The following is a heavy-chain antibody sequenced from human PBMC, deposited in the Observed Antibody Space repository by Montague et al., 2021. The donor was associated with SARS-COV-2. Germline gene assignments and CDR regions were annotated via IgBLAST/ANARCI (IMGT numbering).Heavy chain of an antibody. CDR2: IYYSGST. Sequence: SETLSLTCAVYGGSFSDYHWSWIRQPPGKGLEWIGYIYYSGSTDYNPSLKSRVTISVDTSKNQFSLKLSSVTAADTAVYYCARRGQGTMVRGVIISAFDIWGQGTMVTVSS. V-gene: IGHV4-59*08. CDR1: GGSFSDYH. J-gene: IGHJ3*02. CDR3: ARRGQGTMVRGVIISAFDI. D-gene: IGHD3-10*01.